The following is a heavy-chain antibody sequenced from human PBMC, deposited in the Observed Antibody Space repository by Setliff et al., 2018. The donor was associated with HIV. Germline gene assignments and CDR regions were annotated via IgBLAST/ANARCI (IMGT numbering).Heavy chain of an antibody. V-gene: IGHV4-38-2*02. J-gene: IGHJ6*03. CDR3: ARGLSIFGVATPGFYSFMDV. Sequence: SETLSLTCTVSGGSISNHYWGWIRQPPGKGLEWIGSIYHSGSTYYNPSLKSRVTISVDTSRNQFSLKLSSVTAADTAVYYCARGLSIFGVATPGFYSFMDVWGKGTTVTVSS. D-gene: IGHD3-3*01. CDR1: GGSISNHY. CDR2: IYHSGST.